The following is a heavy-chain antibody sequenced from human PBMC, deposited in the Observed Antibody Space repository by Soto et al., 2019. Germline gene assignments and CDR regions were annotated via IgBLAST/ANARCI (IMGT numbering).Heavy chain of an antibody. CDR2: INHSGST. D-gene: IGHD3-10*01. J-gene: IGHJ6*02. CDR3: ARGPSPLWFGELYRGQYYYYGMDV. CDR1: GGSFSGYY. V-gene: IGHV4-34*01. Sequence: PSETLSLTCAVXGGSFSGYYWSGIRQPPGKGLEWIGEINHSGSTNYNPSLKSRVTISVDTSKNQFSLKLSSVTAADTAVYYCARGPSPLWFGELYRGQYYYYGMDVWGQGTTVTVSS.